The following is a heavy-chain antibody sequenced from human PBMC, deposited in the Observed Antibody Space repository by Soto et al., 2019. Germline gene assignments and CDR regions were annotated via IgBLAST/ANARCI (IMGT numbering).Heavy chain of an antibody. J-gene: IGHJ4*02. D-gene: IGHD5-12*01. CDR2: IKQHGSEK. Sequence: EVQLVESGGGLVQPGGSLRLSCAASGFTFSSYWMSWVRQAPGKGLEWVANIKQHGSEKYYVDSVKGRFTNSRDNAENSLFMQMSSLRAEDTAVYYCAIETVELATNVWGQGTLVTVSS. CDR3: AIETVELATNV. V-gene: IGHV3-7*01. CDR1: GFTFSSYW.